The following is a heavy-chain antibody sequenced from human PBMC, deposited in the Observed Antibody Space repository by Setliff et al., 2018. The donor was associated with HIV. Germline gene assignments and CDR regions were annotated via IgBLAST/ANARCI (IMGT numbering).Heavy chain of an antibody. V-gene: IGHV1-8*02. CDR3: ASGKGVGGVIITGGLDV. J-gene: IGHJ6*04. CDR1: GYTFTSYA. D-gene: IGHD3-10*01. CDR2: MNPNTGVA. Sequence: ASVKVSCKASGYTFTSYAMNWVRRATGQGLEWMGWMNPNTGVAGYALKFHGRVTMTRDTSISTVYMELSSLTSEDTAVYWCASGKGVGGVIITGGLDVWGKGTTVTVSS.